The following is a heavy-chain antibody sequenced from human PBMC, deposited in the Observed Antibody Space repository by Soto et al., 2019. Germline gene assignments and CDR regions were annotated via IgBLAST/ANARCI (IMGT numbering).Heavy chain of an antibody. Sequence: SETLSLTCAVYGGSFSGYYWSWIRQPPGKGLEWIGEINHSGSTNYNPSLKSRVTISVDTSKNQFSLKLSSVTAADTAVYYCARGRPRITIFGVVTASATGIDYWGQGTLVTVSS. D-gene: IGHD3-3*01. CDR3: ARGRPRITIFGVVTASATGIDY. V-gene: IGHV4-34*01. J-gene: IGHJ4*02. CDR1: GGSFSGYY. CDR2: INHSGST.